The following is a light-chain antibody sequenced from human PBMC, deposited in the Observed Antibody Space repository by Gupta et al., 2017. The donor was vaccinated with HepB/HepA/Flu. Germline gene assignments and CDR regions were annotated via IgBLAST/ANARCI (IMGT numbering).Light chain of an antibody. CDR2: DAS. CDR3: QKYDNVPSLT. CDR1: QDISNY. V-gene: IGKV1-33*01. Sequence: DIQMTQSPSSLSASIGDRVSITCQASQDISNYLNWYQQKPGKAPKLLIYDASNLATVVPSRFSGSGSGTYFTFTINSLQPEDIATYYCQKYDNVPSLTFGGGTKVEIK. J-gene: IGKJ4*01.